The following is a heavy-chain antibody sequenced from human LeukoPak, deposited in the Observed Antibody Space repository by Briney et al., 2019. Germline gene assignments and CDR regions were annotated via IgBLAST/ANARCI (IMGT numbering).Heavy chain of an antibody. CDR3: ARDDY. Sequence: PGGSLRLSCAASGFTFSSYTTHWVRQAPGKGLEWVAVVSHNGPDKYYADSVKGRFTISRDNSKNTLYLQMSSLRADDTALYYCARDDYWGQGTLVTVSS. CDR1: GFTFSSYT. V-gene: IGHV3-30-3*01. J-gene: IGHJ4*02. CDR2: VSHNGPDK.